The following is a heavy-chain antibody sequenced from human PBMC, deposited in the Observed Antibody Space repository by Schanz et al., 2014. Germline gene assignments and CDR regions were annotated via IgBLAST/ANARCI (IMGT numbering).Heavy chain of an antibody. D-gene: IGHD2-15*01. CDR1: GFTFGSYG. CDR3: ARDRGYCSGGSCLTFDY. CDR2: ISGGGGTR. Sequence: EEQLLQSGGGLVQPGGSPRLSCAASGFTFGSYGMSWVRQGPGKGLEWVSGISGGGGTRNYADSVKGRFTISRDNSKNILYLQMNSLRSEDTAVYYCARDRGYCSGGSCLTFDYWGQGTLVTVSS. V-gene: IGHV3-23*01. J-gene: IGHJ4*02.